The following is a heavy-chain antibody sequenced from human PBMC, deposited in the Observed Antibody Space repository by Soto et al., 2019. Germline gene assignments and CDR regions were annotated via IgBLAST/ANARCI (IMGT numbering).Heavy chain of an antibody. V-gene: IGHV4-39*01. CDR1: GGSISSSSYY. Sequence: ETLSLTCTVSGGSISSSSYYWGWIRQPPGKGLEWIGSIYYSGSTYYNPSLKSRVTISVDTSKNQFSLKLSSVTAADTAVYYCARHYDFPPFDPWGQGTLVTVSS. CDR2: IYYSGST. CDR3: ARHYDFPPFDP. J-gene: IGHJ5*02. D-gene: IGHD3-3*01.